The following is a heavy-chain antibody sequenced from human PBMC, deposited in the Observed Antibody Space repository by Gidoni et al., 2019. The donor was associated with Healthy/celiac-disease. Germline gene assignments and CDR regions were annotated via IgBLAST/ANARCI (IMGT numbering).Heavy chain of an antibody. V-gene: IGHV3-49*03. CDR2: IRSKAYGGTT. CDR3: TRDRPHIAAAGTPFDY. D-gene: IGHD6-13*01. J-gene: IGHJ4*02. Sequence: EVQLVESGGGLVQPGRSLRLSCTASGFTVGYYAMSWFRQAPGKGLEWVGFIRSKAYGGTTEYAASVKGRFTISRDDSKSIAYLQMNSLKTEDTAVYYCTRDRPHIAAAGTPFDYWGQGTLVTVSS. CDR1: GFTVGYYA.